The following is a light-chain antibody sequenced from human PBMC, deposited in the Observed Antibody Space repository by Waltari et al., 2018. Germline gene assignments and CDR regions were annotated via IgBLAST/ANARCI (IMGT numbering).Light chain of an antibody. CDR1: SSDVGGYNY. CDR2: DVT. J-gene: IGLJ1*01. Sequence: QSALTQPASVSGSPGQSITISCTGTSSDVGGYNYVAWFQQYPGKAPKLLFYDVTNRFAVVSNRFSGSKSGNTATLTISGLQAEDEADYYCDSYTSSVTRIFGTGTKVTVL. CDR3: DSYTSSVTRI. V-gene: IGLV2-14*03.